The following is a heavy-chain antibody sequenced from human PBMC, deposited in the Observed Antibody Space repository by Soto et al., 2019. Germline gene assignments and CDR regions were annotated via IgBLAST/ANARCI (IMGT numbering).Heavy chain of an antibody. CDR3: AKLHYGLLCHHY. J-gene: IGHJ4*02. CDR2: ISAYNGNT. D-gene: IGHD4-17*01. V-gene: IGHV1-18*01. Sequence: ASVKVSCKASGYTFTSYGISWVRQAPGQGLEWMGWISAYNGNTNYAQKLQGRVTMTTDTSTSTAYMELRSLRSDNTAVYYCAKLHYGLLCHHYWGQGTLVTVSS. CDR1: GYTFTSYG.